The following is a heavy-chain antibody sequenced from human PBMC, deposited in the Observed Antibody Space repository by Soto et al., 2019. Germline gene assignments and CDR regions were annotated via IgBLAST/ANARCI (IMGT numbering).Heavy chain of an antibody. J-gene: IGHJ4*02. CDR1: GYTFTSYP. D-gene: IGHD1-26*01. Sequence: GASVKVSCKASGYTFTSYPLSWVRQAPGQGLEWMGWLSLYNGKTNYAQQFQGRFTVTTDTSTSTAYMDLRGLRSDDTVIYYCATVVGAVPYWGQGTLVTVSS. V-gene: IGHV1-18*01. CDR3: ATVVGAVPY. CDR2: LSLYNGKT.